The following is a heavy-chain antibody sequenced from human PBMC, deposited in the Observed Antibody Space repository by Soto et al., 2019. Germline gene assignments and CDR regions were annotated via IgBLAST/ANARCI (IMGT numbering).Heavy chain of an antibody. Sequence: ASVKVSCKASGYTFTSYGISWVRQAPGQGLEWMGWISAYNGNTNYAQKLQGRVTMTTDTSTSTAYMELRSLRSDDTAVYYCARAARYYDFWSSYCPQERAFVIWGQGTMVTGS. CDR3: ARAARYYDFWSSYCPQERAFVI. D-gene: IGHD3-3*01. CDR2: ISAYNGNT. CDR1: GYTFTSYG. J-gene: IGHJ3*02. V-gene: IGHV1-18*01.